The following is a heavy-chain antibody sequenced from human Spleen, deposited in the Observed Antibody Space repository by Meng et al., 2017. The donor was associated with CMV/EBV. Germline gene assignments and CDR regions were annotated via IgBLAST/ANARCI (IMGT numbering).Heavy chain of an antibody. Sequence: GGSLRLSCAASGSTFSDYWMSWVRQAPGKGLEWVANINQDGSERYYLDSVKGRFTVSRDNAKKSLYLQVSSLRAEDTAVYYCARARAPYDFRPGMDVWGQGTTVTVSS. CDR3: ARARAPYDFRPGMDV. CDR1: GSTFSDYW. CDR2: INQDGSER. V-gene: IGHV3-7*01. D-gene: IGHD3-3*01. J-gene: IGHJ6*02.